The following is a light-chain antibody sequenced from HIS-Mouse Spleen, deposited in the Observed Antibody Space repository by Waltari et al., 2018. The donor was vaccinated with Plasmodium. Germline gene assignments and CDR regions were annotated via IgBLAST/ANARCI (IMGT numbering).Light chain of an antibody. V-gene: IGLV3-27*01. CDR2: KNS. J-gene: IGLJ3*02. CDR3: YSAADNNLV. Sequence: SYELTQPSSVSVSPGQTARITCSGDVLAKKKKKYAGGFQQKPGPAPVRVIYKNSERPSGIPERFSGSSSGTTVTLTISGAQVEDEADYYCYSAADNNLVFGGGTKLTVL. CDR1: VLAKKKKKY.